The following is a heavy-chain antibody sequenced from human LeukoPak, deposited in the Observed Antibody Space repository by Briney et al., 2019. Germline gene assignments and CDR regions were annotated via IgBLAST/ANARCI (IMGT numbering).Heavy chain of an antibody. J-gene: IGHJ4*02. CDR2: IYWNDDK. D-gene: IGHD1-20*01. Sequence: ASGPTLVKPTQTLTLTCTFSGFSLSTNGVSVGWIRQPPGKALEWLALIYWNDDKRYSPSLKSRLTITKDTSKNQVVLTMTNMDPVDTATYYCAHPVLDNWNAYFDYWGQGTLVTVSS. V-gene: IGHV2-5*01. CDR3: AHPVLDNWNAYFDY. CDR1: GFSLSTNGVS.